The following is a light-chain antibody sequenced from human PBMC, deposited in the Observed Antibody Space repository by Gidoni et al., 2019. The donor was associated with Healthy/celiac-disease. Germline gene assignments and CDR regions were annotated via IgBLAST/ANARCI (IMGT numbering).Light chain of an antibody. CDR3: QQYNSYSYT. V-gene: IGKV1-5*03. J-gene: IGKJ2*01. CDR2: KAS. CDR1: QSISSW. Sequence: QMTQSPSPLSASVGDRVTITCPASQSISSWLAWYQQKPGKAPKLLIYKASSLESGVPSRFSGSGSGTEFTLTISSLQPDDFATYYCQQYNSYSYTFGQGTKLEIK.